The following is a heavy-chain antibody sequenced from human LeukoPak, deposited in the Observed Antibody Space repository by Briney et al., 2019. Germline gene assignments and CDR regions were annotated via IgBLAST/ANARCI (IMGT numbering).Heavy chain of an antibody. CDR1: GGSTSRHY. CDR3: ARHAPSIAARHLFDY. J-gene: IGHJ4*02. D-gene: IGHD6-6*01. V-gene: IGHV4-59*08. Sequence: SETLSLTCTVSGGSTSRHYWSWIRQAPGKGLEWIGYISYSGSINYNPSLKSRVTISVDTSKNQFSLKLSSVTAADTAVFYCARHAPSIAARHLFDYWGQGTLVTVSS. CDR2: ISYSGSI.